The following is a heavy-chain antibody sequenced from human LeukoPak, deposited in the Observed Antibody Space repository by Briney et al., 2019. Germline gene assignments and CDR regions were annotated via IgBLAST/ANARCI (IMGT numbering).Heavy chain of an antibody. Sequence: GSLRLSCAASGFTFSTYTMNWVRQPPGKGLEWIGYIYYSGSTNYNPSLKSRVTISLDTSKNQFSLKLSSVTAADTAVYYCARVYSIYWYFDLWGRGTLVTVSS. D-gene: IGHD4-11*01. V-gene: IGHV4-59*01. CDR1: GFTFSTYT. CDR2: IYYSGST. CDR3: ARVYSIYWYFDL. J-gene: IGHJ2*01.